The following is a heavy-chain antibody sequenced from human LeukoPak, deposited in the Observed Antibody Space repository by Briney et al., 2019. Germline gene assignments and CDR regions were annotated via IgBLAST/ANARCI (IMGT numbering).Heavy chain of an antibody. D-gene: IGHD3-22*01. CDR3: ARVDSSGYDY. V-gene: IGHV3-9*01. J-gene: IGHJ4*02. Sequence: GGSLRLSCAASGFTFDDYAMHWVRQAPGKGLEWVSGISWNSGSIGYADSVKGRFTISRDNAKNSLYLQMNSLRAEDTAVYYCARVDSSGYDYWGQGTLVTVSS. CDR2: ISWNSGSI. CDR1: GFTFDDYA.